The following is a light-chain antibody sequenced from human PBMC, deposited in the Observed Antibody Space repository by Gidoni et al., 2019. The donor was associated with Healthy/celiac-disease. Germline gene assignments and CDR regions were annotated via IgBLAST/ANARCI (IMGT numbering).Light chain of an antibody. V-gene: IGKV3-20*01. Sequence: EIVLKQSPGTLSSSPGERATLSCRASQSVRSSYLACYQQNPGQAPRLCIYGASSRATGIPDRFSGSGSGTDFTLTISRLEPEDFAVYYCQQYGSSPRTFXPXTKVDIK. J-gene: IGKJ3*01. CDR3: QQYGSSPRT. CDR2: GAS. CDR1: QSVRSSY.